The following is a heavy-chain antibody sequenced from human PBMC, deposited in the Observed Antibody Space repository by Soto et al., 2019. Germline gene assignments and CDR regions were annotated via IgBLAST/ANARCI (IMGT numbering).Heavy chain of an antibody. V-gene: IGHV3-48*03. Sequence: SLRLSCAASGFTFSSYEMNWVRQAPGKGLEWVSYISSSGSTIYYADSVKGRFTISRDNAKNSLYLQMNSLRAEDTAGYYCARDHKGGYYYYGMDVWGQGTKVTVSS. CDR1: GFTFSSYE. CDR2: ISSSGSTI. J-gene: IGHJ6*02. CDR3: ARDHKGGYYYYGMDV.